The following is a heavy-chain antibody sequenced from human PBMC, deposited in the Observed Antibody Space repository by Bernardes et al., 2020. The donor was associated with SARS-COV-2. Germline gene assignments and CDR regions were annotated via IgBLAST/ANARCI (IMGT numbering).Heavy chain of an antibody. CDR3: ANLGGGYGSGSLDYYYGMDV. Sequence: GGSLRLSCAASGFTFDDYAMHWVRQAPGKGLEWVSGISWNSGSIGYADSVKGRFTISRDNAKNSLYLQMNSLRAEDTALYYCANLGGGYGSGSLDYYYGMDVWGQGTTVTVSS. D-gene: IGHD3-10*01. J-gene: IGHJ6*02. CDR1: GFTFDDYA. V-gene: IGHV3-9*01. CDR2: ISWNSGSI.